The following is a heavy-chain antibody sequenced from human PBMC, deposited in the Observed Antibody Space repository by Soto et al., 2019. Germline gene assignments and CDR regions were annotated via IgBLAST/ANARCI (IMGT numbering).Heavy chain of an antibody. D-gene: IGHD2-2*01. J-gene: IGHJ5*02. Sequence: ASVKVSFKAAGYTFNTYGISWVRQAPGQGLEWMGWINPHNGNTDLALQFQGRVTLTTDISRSTAYMELRSLRSDDTALYYCARDVGEHCGATRCSGGDRWGQGTPVPVS. CDR1: GYTFNTYG. CDR2: INPHNGNT. V-gene: IGHV1-18*01. CDR3: ARDVGEHCGATRCSGGDR.